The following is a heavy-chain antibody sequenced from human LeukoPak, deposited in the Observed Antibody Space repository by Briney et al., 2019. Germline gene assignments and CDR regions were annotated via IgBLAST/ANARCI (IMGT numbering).Heavy chain of an antibody. CDR3: TRSVQQLVNSYYYYYYMDV. D-gene: IGHD6-13*01. J-gene: IGHJ6*03. Sequence: GGSLRLSCAASGFTFSGSAMHWVRQASGKGLECVGRIRSKANSYVTAYAASVKGRFTISRDDSKNTAYLQMNSLKTEDTAVYYCTRSVQQLVNSYYYYYYMDVWGKGTTVTVSS. V-gene: IGHV3-73*01. CDR1: GFTFSGSA. CDR2: IRSKANSYVT.